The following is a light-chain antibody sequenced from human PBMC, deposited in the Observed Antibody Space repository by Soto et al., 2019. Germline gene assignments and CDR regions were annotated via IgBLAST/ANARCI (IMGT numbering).Light chain of an antibody. V-gene: IGLV1-40*01. J-gene: IGLJ1*01. CDR1: SSNIGAGYE. CDR3: QSYDRGLTAYV. Sequence: QSVLTQPPSVSGAPGQRVTISCTGNSSNIGAGYEVHWYHQLPGTAPKLLVSGNDNRPSGVPDRLSASKSGTSGSLAITGLQAEDEGHYYCQSYDRGLTAYVFGTGTKLTVL. CDR2: GND.